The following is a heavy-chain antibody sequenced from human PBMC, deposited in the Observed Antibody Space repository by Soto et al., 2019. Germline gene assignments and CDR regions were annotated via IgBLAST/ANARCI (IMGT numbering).Heavy chain of an antibody. D-gene: IGHD3-3*01. J-gene: IGHJ5*02. CDR1: GFTFSSYA. CDR2: ISGSGGST. CDR3: AKGGEVYDFWSGYYRGRWFDH. Sequence: EVQLLESGGGLVQPGGSLRLSCAASGFTFSSYAMSWVRQAPGKGLEWVSAISGSGGSTYYADSVKGRFTISRDNSKNTLYLQMNSLRAEDTAVYYCAKGGEVYDFWSGYYRGRWFDHWGQGTLVTVSS. V-gene: IGHV3-23*01.